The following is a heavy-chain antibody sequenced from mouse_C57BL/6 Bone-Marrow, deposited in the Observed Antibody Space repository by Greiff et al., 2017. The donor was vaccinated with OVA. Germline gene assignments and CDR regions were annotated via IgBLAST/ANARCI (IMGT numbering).Heavy chain of an antibody. Sequence: EVQLVESGGGLVQPGGSLKLSCAASGFTLSDFYMYWIRQTPEKRLEWVAYISNGGGSTYYPDTVKGRFTISRDNAKNTLYLQMSRLKSEDTAMYYCARLDAMDYWGQGTSVTVSS. CDR3: ARLDAMDY. V-gene: IGHV5-12*01. CDR2: ISNGGGST. J-gene: IGHJ4*01. CDR1: GFTLSDFY.